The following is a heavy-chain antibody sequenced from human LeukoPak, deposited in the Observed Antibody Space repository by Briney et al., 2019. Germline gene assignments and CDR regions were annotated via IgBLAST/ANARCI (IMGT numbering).Heavy chain of an antibody. CDR1: GFTFSSYA. Sequence: GGSLRLSCAASGFTFSSYAMSWVRQAPGKGLEWVSAIIGSGGSTYYADSVKGRFTISRDNSKNTLYLQVNSLRAEDTAVYYCAKDPFRITIFGVVTGPFDYWGQGTLVTVSS. V-gene: IGHV3-23*01. J-gene: IGHJ4*02. CDR2: IIGSGGST. D-gene: IGHD3-3*01. CDR3: AKDPFRITIFGVVTGPFDY.